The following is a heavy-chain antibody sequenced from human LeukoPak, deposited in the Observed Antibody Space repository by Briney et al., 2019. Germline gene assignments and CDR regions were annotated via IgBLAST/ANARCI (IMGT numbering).Heavy chain of an antibody. D-gene: IGHD5-18*01. J-gene: IGHJ4*02. CDR2: ISWNSGSI. CDR1: GFTFDDYA. CDR3: AKDIRGYSYGITDY. V-gene: IGHV3-9*01. Sequence: SLRLSCAASGFTFDDYAMHWVRQAPGKGLEWVSGISWNSGSIGYADSVKGRFTISRDNAKNSLYMQMNSLRSEDTALYYCAKDIRGYSYGITDYWGQGTLVTVSS.